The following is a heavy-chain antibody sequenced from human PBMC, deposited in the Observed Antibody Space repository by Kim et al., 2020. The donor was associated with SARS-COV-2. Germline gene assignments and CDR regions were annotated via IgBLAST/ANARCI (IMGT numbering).Heavy chain of an antibody. CDR3: ARVTSVFSDNSGGYFDY. CDR1: GYTFTTYS. Sequence: ASVKVSCKASGYTFTTYSMNWVRQAPGQRLEWMGWINAGNGNTQSSQNFQGRVTITRDTSASTAYMELSSLRSEDTAVYYCARVTSVFSDNSGGYFDYWGQGTLVTVSS. J-gene: IGHJ4*02. CDR2: INAGNGNT. V-gene: IGHV1-3*01. D-gene: IGHD3-22*01.